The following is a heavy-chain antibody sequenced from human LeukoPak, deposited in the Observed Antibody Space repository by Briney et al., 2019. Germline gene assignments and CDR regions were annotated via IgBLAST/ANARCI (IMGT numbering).Heavy chain of an antibody. V-gene: IGHV3-23*01. Sequence: GGSLRLSCAASVIAFSIKAMSWVPQTPGKGLEWVSSISSSGDVTSYADSVKRRFTISRHRSKNTLYRQKNTVRGAHTAVYICAKRDTSGYSYFDDWGQGTLVTVSS. CDR3: AKRDTSGYSYFDD. CDR1: VIAFSIKA. J-gene: IGHJ4*02. D-gene: IGHD3-22*01. CDR2: ISSSGDVT.